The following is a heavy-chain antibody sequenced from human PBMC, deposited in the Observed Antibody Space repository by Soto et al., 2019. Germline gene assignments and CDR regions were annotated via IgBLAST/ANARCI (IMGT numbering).Heavy chain of an antibody. CDR2: MWYDGSSQ. Sequence: QVQLVESGGGVVQPGRSLRLSCAASGFTFTTYGMHWVRQSPGKGLEWVASMWYDGSSQHYADSVKGRFTISTDTSKNILDLQMNSLRADDTAVYYWAREDVYESGRDYYYYGLDVWGQGTTVTVSS. V-gene: IGHV3-33*01. CDR3: AREDVYESGRDYYYYGLDV. J-gene: IGHJ6*02. CDR1: GFTFTTYG. D-gene: IGHD3-10*01.